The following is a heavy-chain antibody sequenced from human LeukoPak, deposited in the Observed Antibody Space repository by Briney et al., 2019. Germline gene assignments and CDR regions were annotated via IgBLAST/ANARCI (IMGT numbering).Heavy chain of an antibody. CDR1: GFTFDDYG. CDR2: INWNGGST. J-gene: IGHJ4*02. Sequence: GGSLRLSCAASGFTFDDYGMSWVRQAPGKGLEWVSGINWNGGSTGYADSVKGRFTISRDNAKNSLYLQMNSLRAEDTALYYCAREDYDSSGYPLRFDYWGQGTLVTASS. V-gene: IGHV3-20*04. D-gene: IGHD3-22*01. CDR3: AREDYDSSGYPLRFDY.